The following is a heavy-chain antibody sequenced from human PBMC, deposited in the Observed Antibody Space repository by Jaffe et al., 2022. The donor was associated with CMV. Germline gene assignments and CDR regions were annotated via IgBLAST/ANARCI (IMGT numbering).Heavy chain of an antibody. Sequence: EVQLVQSGAEVKKPGESLRISCQGSGYTFTNYWITWVRRLPGKGLEWMGTIDPRDSYTDYSPSFQGQVTISADRSLGTAYLQWSSLKASDTAMYYCARRKVLVETYSRGWVWGPKSTEAKWLDPWGQGTLVTVSS. CDR1: GYTFTNYW. J-gene: IGHJ5*02. CDR2: IDPRDSYT. V-gene: IGHV5-10-1*03. CDR3: ARRKVLVETYSRGWVWGPKSTEAKWLDP. D-gene: IGHD3-3*02.